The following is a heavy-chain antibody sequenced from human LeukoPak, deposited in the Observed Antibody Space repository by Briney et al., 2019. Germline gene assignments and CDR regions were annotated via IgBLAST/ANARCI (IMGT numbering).Heavy chain of an antibody. CDR3: ARSNDFDI. CDR1: GFTFSDYY. J-gene: IGHJ3*02. Sequence: PGGSLRLSCAASGFTFSDYYMSWIRQAPGKGLEWVSYISSSSGYTIYADSLKGRFTTSRDNTKNSLYLQMTSLRVEDTAFYYCARSNDFDIWGQGTMVIVSS. CDR2: ISSSSGYT. V-gene: IGHV3-11*06.